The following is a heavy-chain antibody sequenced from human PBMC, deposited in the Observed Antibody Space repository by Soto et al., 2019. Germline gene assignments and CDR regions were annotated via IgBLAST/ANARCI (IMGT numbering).Heavy chain of an antibody. V-gene: IGHV4-30-2*01. CDR3: ARIDVDTARDTVIAFDI. CDR2: IFHSGNT. Sequence: QLQLQESGSGLLKPSQTLSLTCAVSGGSISSGGYSWSWIRQPPGKGLDWVGYIFHSGNTYYNPSLNSRGTISVDRSKNQFSLNLSSVTAADTAVYYCARIDVDTARDTVIAFDIWGQGTMVTVS. D-gene: IGHD5-18*01. J-gene: IGHJ3*02. CDR1: GGSISSGGYS.